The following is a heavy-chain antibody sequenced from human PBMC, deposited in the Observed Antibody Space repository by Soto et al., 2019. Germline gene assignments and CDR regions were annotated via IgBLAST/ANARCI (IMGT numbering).Heavy chain of an antibody. Sequence: QVQLVESGGGLVKPGGSLRLSCAASGFSFSDYYMSWIRQAPGKGLEWVSYISSGGSPIYYTDSVKGRFTISRDNAENPLYLEMNSLRAEDTAVYYCSRDPRYWSGGSCYSAGEDHYYYYLDVWGKGTTVTVSS. CDR1: GFSFSDYY. J-gene: IGHJ6*03. V-gene: IGHV3-11*01. CDR2: ISSGGSPI. D-gene: IGHD2-15*01. CDR3: SRDPRYWSGGSCYSAGEDHYYYYLDV.